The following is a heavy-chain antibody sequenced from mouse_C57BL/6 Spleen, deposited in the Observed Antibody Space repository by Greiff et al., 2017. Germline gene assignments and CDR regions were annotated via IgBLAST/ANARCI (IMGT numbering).Heavy chain of an antibody. CDR1: GYTFTSYW. CDR2: IYPGNSDT. D-gene: IGHD1-1*01. J-gene: IGHJ2*01. Sequence: VQLQQSGTVLARPGASVKMSCKTSGYTFTSYWMHWVKQRPGQGLEWIGAIYPGNSDTSYNQKFKGKAKLTAVTSASTAYMELSSLTNEDCAVYYCTRPYYYCGGDYFDYWGQGTTLTVSS. V-gene: IGHV1-5*01. CDR3: TRPYYYCGGDYFDY.